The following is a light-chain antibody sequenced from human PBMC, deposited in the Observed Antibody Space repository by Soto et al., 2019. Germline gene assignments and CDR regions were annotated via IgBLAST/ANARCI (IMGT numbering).Light chain of an antibody. CDR3: ATWDGSLNGWV. V-gene: IGLV1-44*01. J-gene: IGLJ3*02. CDR2: SNN. CDR1: SSNIGRDT. Sequence: QSALTQPPSASGTPGQRVTIFCSGSSSNIGRDTVNWYQQLPATAPKLLIYSNNQRPSGVPDRFSGSKSGTSASLAISGLQSDDEADYYCATWDGSLNGWVFGGGTKLTVL.